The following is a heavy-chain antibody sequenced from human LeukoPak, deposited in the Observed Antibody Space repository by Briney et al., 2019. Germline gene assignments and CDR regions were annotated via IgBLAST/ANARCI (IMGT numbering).Heavy chain of an antibody. V-gene: IGHV3-11*04. J-gene: IGHJ6*02. Sequence: PGGSLRLSCAASGFTFSDYYMSWIRQAPGKGLEWVSYISSSGSTIYYADSVKGRFTISRDNAQNSLFLQMHSLRAEDTAVHYCARAFGEPTRPFGMDVWGHGTTVTVSS. CDR3: ARAFGEPTRPFGMDV. CDR1: GFTFSDYY. D-gene: IGHD3-10*01. CDR2: ISSSGSTI.